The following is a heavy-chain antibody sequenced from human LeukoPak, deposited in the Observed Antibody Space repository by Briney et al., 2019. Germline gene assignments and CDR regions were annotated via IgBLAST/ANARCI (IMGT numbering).Heavy chain of an antibody. Sequence: PGGSLRLSCAASGFTFSTHGMHWVRQAPGKGLEWVTFIWYDGSKKYYADSVKGRFTISRDNSKNTLYLQMNSLRAEDTAVYYCAREDGRDGYNFDYWGQGTLVTVSS. D-gene: IGHD5-24*01. CDR2: IWYDGSKK. J-gene: IGHJ4*02. CDR1: GFTFSTHG. V-gene: IGHV3-30*02. CDR3: AREDGRDGYNFDY.